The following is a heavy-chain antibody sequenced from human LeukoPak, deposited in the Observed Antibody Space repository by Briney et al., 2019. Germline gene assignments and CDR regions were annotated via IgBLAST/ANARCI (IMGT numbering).Heavy chain of an antibody. CDR2: INWNGGST. CDR1: GFTFDDYG. CDR3: ARDDVRERGFYYYYYMDV. V-gene: IGHV3-20*04. J-gene: IGHJ6*03. D-gene: IGHD1-1*01. Sequence: GGSLRLSCAACGFTFDDYGMCWVRQAREKGVECVYGINWNGGSTGYAVYVKGRFTISRDNAKNFLYLQMNSLRAEYTALYYCARDDVRERGFYYYYYMDVWGKGATVTVSS.